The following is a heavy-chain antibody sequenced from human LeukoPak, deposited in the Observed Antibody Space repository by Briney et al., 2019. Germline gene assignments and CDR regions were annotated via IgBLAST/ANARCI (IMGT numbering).Heavy chain of an antibody. J-gene: IGHJ6*02. Sequence: PSETLSLTCTVSGGSMSRYYWSWIRQPPGTGLEWISYIYYSGSTRYNPSLKSRVTISVDTSKNQFSLRLSSMTAADTAVYFCARAPYLGDSRLGYYYGMDVWGQGTTVTVSS. D-gene: IGHD5-12*01. CDR2: IYYSGST. CDR1: GGSMSRYY. V-gene: IGHV4-59*01. CDR3: ARAPYLGDSRLGYYYGMDV.